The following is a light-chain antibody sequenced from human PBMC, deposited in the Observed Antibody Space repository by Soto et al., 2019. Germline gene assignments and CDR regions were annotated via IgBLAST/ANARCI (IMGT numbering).Light chain of an antibody. CDR2: GAS. V-gene: IGKV3-15*01. Sequence: EIAMTQSPAPLSVSPGERATLSCRAGQNIHTNLAWYQQKPGQAPRLLFYGASTGATGLPARFSGSGSGTEFTLTISRLEPEDVAVYYCQQYDNSPWTLGQGTKVDIK. J-gene: IGKJ1*01. CDR1: QNIHTN. CDR3: QQYDNSPWT.